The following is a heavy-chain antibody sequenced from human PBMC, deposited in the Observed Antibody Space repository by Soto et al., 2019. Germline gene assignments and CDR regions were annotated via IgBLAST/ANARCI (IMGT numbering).Heavy chain of an antibody. V-gene: IGHV3-21*01. D-gene: IGHD5-12*01. Sequence: PGGSLRLSCAASGFTFSSYSMNWVRQAPGKGLEWVSSISSSSSYIYYADSVKGRSTISRDNAKNSLCLQMNSLRAEDTAVYYCARRRGVATLRTTEYAFDIWGQGTMVTGSS. J-gene: IGHJ3*02. CDR2: ISSSSSYI. CDR3: ARRRGVATLRTTEYAFDI. CDR1: GFTFSSYS.